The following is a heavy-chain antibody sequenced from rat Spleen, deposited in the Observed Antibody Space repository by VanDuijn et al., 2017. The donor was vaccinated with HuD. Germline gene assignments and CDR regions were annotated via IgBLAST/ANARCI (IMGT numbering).Heavy chain of an antibody. J-gene: IGHJ2*01. CDR1: GYSITSSYR. CDR2: INSAGST. V-gene: IGHV3-3*01. CDR3: ARLGDY. D-gene: IGHD5-1*01. Sequence: EVQLQESGPGLVKPSQSLSLTCSVTGYSITSSYRWNWIRKFPGNKLEWMGYINSAGSTNYNPSLKSRISITRDTSKNQFFLQVNSVTTEDTATYYCARLGDYWGQGVMVTVSS.